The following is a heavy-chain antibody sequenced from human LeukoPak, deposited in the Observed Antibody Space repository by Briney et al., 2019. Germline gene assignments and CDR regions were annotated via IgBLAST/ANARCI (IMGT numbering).Heavy chain of an antibody. CDR2: IYTSGST. V-gene: IGHV4-4*07. D-gene: IGHD3-16*01. CDR1: GGFISSYY. J-gene: IGHJ4*02. Sequence: PSETLSLTCTVSGGFISSYYWSWIRQPAGKGLVWIGRIYTSGSTNYNPSLKSRVTMSADTSKNQFSLNLNSAADADTTVYYCARDRPITSHFDCWGQGTLVTVSS. CDR3: ARDRPITSHFDC.